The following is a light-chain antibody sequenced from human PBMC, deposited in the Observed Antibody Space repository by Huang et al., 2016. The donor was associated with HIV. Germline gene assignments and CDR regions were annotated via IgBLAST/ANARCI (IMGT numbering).Light chain of an antibody. CDR1: QGVRDN. V-gene: IGKV3-15*01. Sequence: EIVLTQSPVTLSESPGGRATISCWARQGVRDNLAWFQQKPGQAPWLLVRGSSTRATGFPARFSGSGSGTGFTLTITSLQSEDYAVYYCQQYYTWPRTFGPGTRVEMK. CDR3: QQYYTWPRT. CDR2: GSS. J-gene: IGKJ1*01.